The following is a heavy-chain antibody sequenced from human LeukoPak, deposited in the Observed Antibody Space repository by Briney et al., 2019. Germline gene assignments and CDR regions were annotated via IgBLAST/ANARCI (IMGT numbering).Heavy chain of an antibody. V-gene: IGHV3-48*03. D-gene: IGHD3-10*01. CDR3: ARDSKGGSGSYYRPFDY. CDR1: GFTFNSFE. Sequence: GGSLRLSCAASGFTFNSFEMIWVRQAPGKGLDWVSHITSSGSAMFYADSVKGRFTISRDNARNALYLQMNSLRAEDTAVYYCARDSKGGSGSYYRPFDYWGQGTLVTVSS. CDR2: ITSSGSAM. J-gene: IGHJ4*02.